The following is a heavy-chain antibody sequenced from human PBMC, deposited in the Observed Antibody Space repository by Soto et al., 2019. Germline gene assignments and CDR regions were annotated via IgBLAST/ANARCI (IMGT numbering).Heavy chain of an antibody. V-gene: IGHV3-23*01. J-gene: IGHJ4*02. Sequence: GGSLRLSCAASGFTFSSYAMSWVRQAPGKGLEWVSAISGSGGSTYYADSVKGRFTISRDSSKNTLYLQMNSLRAEDTAVYYCAKLREITIFGVAPPDYWGQGTLVTVSS. CDR3: AKLREITIFGVAPPDY. CDR2: ISGSGGST. CDR1: GFTFSSYA. D-gene: IGHD3-3*01.